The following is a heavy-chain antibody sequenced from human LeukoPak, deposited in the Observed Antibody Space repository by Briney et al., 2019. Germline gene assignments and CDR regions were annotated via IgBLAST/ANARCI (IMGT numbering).Heavy chain of an antibody. CDR3: ARVIRDWYYDFWSGYANFDY. CDR2: ISAYNGNT. Sequence: ASVKVSCKASGGTFSSYAISWVRQAPGQGLEWMGWISAYNGNTNYAQKLQGRVTMTTDTSTSTAYMELRSLRSDDTAVYYCARVIRDWYYDFWSGYANFDYWGQGTLATVSS. V-gene: IGHV1-18*01. D-gene: IGHD3-3*01. CDR1: GGTFSSYA. J-gene: IGHJ4*02.